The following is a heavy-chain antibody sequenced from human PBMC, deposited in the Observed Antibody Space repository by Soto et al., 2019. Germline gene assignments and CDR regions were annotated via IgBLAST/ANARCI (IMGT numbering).Heavy chain of an antibody. CDR1: GGSFSGYY. V-gene: IGHV4-34*01. J-gene: IGHJ4*02. CDR2: INHSGST. D-gene: IGHD3-9*01. CDR3: ARGLMGYDILTGYYTGDYFDY. Sequence: SETLSLTCAVYGGSFSGYYWSWIRQPPGKGLEWIGEINHSGSTNYNPSLKSRVTISVDTSKNQFSLKLSSVTAADTAVYYCARGLMGYDILTGYYTGDYFDYWGQGTLVTVSS.